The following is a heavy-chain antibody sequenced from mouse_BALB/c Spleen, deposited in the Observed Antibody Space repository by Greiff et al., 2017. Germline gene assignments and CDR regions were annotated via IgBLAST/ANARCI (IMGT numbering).Heavy chain of an antibody. CDR1: GYSFTGYF. V-gene: IGHV1-20*02. CDR2: INPYNGDT. CDR3: AREDDYSYYAMDY. J-gene: IGHJ4*01. D-gene: IGHD2-4*01. Sequence: VQLQQSGPELVKPGASVKISCKASGYSFTGYFMNWVMQSHGKSLEWIGRINPYNGDTFYNQRFKGKATLTVDKSSSTAHMELRSLASEDSAVYYCAREDDYSYYAMDYWGQGTSVTVSS.